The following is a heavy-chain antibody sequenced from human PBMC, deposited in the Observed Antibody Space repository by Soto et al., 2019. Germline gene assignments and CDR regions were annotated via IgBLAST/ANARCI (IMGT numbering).Heavy chain of an antibody. CDR3: AMVDNYVTTTPQDV. V-gene: IGHV1-18*01. J-gene: IGHJ6*02. CDR1: GYIFVNYG. D-gene: IGHD3-16*01. CDR2: ISPYSGNT. Sequence: QVQLVQSGDEVRKPGSSVKVSCKASGYIFVNYGIAWGRQAPGQGREWMGWISPYSGNTHYAGKVQGRLTMTTETHTSTAYMDLGSLTSDDTAVYYCAMVDNYVTTTPQDVWGQGTTVTVSS.